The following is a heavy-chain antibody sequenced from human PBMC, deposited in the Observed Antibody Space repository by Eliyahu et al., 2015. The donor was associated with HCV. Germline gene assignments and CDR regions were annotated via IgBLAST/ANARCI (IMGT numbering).Heavy chain of an antibody. D-gene: IGHD6-6*01. Sequence: QLQLQESGPGLVKPSETLSLTCTVSGGSISSSSYYWGWIRQPPGKGLEWIGSIYYSGSTYYNPSLKSRVTISVDTSKNQFSLKLSSVTAADTAVYYCAGQLVEEDYYYYGMDVWGQGTTVTVSS. CDR1: GGSISSSSYY. CDR3: AGQLVEEDYYYYGMDV. V-gene: IGHV4-39*01. J-gene: IGHJ6*02. CDR2: IYYSGST.